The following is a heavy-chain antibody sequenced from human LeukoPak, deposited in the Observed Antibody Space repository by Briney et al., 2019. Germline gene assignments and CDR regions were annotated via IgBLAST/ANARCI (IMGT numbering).Heavy chain of an antibody. J-gene: IGHJ4*02. V-gene: IGHV3-30-3*01. CDR2: ISSDGSQR. Sequence: TGGSLRLSCAASGFTFSSYALHWVRQAPGKGLEWVAVISSDGSQRYYTDSVKGRFTISRDNATNSLYLQMNSLRVEDTAVYYCAKEGRSLQTYWGQGTLVTVSS. D-gene: IGHD5-24*01. CDR1: GFTFSSYA. CDR3: AKEGRSLQTY.